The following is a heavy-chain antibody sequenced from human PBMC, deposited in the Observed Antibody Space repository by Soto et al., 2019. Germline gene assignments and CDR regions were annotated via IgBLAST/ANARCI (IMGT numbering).Heavy chain of an antibody. Sequence: GASVKVSCKVSGYTLTELSMHWVRQAPGKGLEWMGGFDPEDGETIYAQKFQGRVTMTEDTSTDTAYMELSSLRSEDTAVYYCATLFPLSVSRGYSGYDSTFDYWGQGTLVTVSS. CDR1: GYTLTELS. V-gene: IGHV1-24*01. CDR2: FDPEDGET. D-gene: IGHD5-12*01. CDR3: ATLFPLSVSRGYSGYDSTFDY. J-gene: IGHJ4*02.